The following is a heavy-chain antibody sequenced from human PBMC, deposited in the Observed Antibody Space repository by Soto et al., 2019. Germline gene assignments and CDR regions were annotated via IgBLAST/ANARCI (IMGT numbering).Heavy chain of an antibody. CDR3: ARDRHDSSCYYSEY. CDR1: GYTFTSYG. Sequence: QVQLVQSGAEVKKPGASVKVSCKASGYTFTSYGISWVRQAPGQGLEWMGWISAYNGNTNYAQKLQGRVTMTTDTSTSTAYVELRSLRSDDTALYYCARDRHDSSCYYSEYWGQGTLVTVSS. D-gene: IGHD3-22*01. CDR2: ISAYNGNT. J-gene: IGHJ4*02. V-gene: IGHV1-18*01.